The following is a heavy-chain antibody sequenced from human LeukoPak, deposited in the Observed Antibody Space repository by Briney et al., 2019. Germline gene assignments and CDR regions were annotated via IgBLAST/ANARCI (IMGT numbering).Heavy chain of an antibody. CDR2: IKPNSGVT. Sequence: ASVKVSCKTSGYTFATYFLHWVRQAPGQGLEWMGYIKPNSGVTNYAQKFRGRVTMTWDTSISTAYIELSGLTSDDTAIYYCARPAYCGSNCYFNFDYWGQGTLVTVSS. J-gene: IGHJ4*02. D-gene: IGHD2-21*02. V-gene: IGHV1-2*02. CDR3: ARPAYCGSNCYFNFDY. CDR1: GYTFATYF.